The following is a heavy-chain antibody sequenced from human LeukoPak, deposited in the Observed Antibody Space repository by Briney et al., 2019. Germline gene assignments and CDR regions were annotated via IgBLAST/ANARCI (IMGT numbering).Heavy chain of an antibody. CDR1: GFTFSNYS. CDR2: ISYDGSIK. D-gene: IGHD3-3*01. CDR3: ARGALTGVTTYFDN. V-gene: IGHV3-30-3*01. J-gene: IGHJ4*02. Sequence: GGSLRLSCAASGFTFSNYSMYWVRQAPGKGLEWLAIISYDGSIKYYADFVKGRSTISRDNFKNTLNLQMNSLRSEDTAVYYCARGALTGVTTYFDNWGQGTLVTVSS.